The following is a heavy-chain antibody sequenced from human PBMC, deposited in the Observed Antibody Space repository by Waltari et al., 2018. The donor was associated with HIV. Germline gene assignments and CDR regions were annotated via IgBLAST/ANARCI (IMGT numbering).Heavy chain of an antibody. CDR2: MYSSGSA. V-gene: IGHV4-59*01. D-gene: IGHD3-10*01. CDR3: ARYGSGHRHFGY. J-gene: IGHJ4*02. CDR1: GDSMTSY. Sequence: QVQLQESGPGLLKPSETLSLTCSVSGDSMTSYWAWIRQPPGKGLEWIGYMYSSGSASYSPSLQSRLTISVDTSKNQFSLKLSSVTAADTAVYYCARYGSGHRHFGYWGQGTLVIVSS.